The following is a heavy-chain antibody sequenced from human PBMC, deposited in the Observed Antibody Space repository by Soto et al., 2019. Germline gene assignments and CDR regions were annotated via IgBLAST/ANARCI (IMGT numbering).Heavy chain of an antibody. Sequence: PGESLKISCKGSGYNFTTYWIGWVRQMPGKGLEWMGIIYPGDSDTRYSPSFQGQVTISADKSISTAYLQWSSLKASDTAMYYCARRVYSSSSGFDYWGQGNLVTVSS. CDR3: ARRVYSSSSGFDY. CDR1: GYNFTTYW. J-gene: IGHJ4*02. CDR2: IYPGDSDT. V-gene: IGHV5-51*01. D-gene: IGHD6-6*01.